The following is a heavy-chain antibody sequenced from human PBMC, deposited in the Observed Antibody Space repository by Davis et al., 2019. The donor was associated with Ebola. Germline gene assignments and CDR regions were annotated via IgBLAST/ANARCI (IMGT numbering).Heavy chain of an antibody. V-gene: IGHV3-7*03. CDR3: AKQRGVGAIDYDY. J-gene: IGHJ4*02. CDR1: GFIFSSYV. Sequence: GGSLRLSCAASGFIFSSYVMSWVRQAPGKGLEWVANINQHGIEKYYVDSVKGRFTISRDNAKNSLYLQMNSLRADDTAVYYCAKQRGVGAIDYDYWGRGTVVTVSS. CDR2: INQHGIEK. D-gene: IGHD1-26*01.